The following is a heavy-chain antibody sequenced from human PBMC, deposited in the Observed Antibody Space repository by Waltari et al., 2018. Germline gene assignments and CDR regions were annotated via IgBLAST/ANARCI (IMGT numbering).Heavy chain of an antibody. Sequence: QVQLVESGGGVVQPGRSLRLSCAAPAFTYRTSIIHWVRQAPGKGLEWVAAMSYDGFSKYYADSVKGRFSIGRDYSQNTVYLQANSLTTEDTAVYYCGREGGTSGYSGYLDTWGQGTLVTVSS. CDR3: GREGGTSGYSGYLDT. CDR1: AFTYRTSI. CDR2: MSYDGFSK. D-gene: IGHD2-15*01. V-gene: IGHV3-30*01. J-gene: IGHJ4*02.